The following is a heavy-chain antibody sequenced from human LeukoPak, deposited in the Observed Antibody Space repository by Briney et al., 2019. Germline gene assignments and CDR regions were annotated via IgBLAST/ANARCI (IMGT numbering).Heavy chain of an antibody. J-gene: IGHJ4*02. Sequence: GGSLRLSCAASGFTFSSYSMNWVRQAPGKGLEWVSSNSSSSSYIYYADSVKGRFTISRDNAKNSPYLQMNSLRAEDTAVYYCANIAVNKNYNFDYWGQGTLVTVSS. CDR1: GFTFSSYS. V-gene: IGHV3-21*04. CDR3: ANIAVNKNYNFDY. D-gene: IGHD6-19*01. CDR2: NSSSSSYI.